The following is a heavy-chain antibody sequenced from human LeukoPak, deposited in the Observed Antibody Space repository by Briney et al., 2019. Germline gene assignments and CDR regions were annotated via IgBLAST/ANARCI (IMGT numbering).Heavy chain of an antibody. CDR2: INHSGST. D-gene: IGHD3-9*01. CDR1: GGSFSGYY. Sequence: SETLSLTCAVYGGSFSGYYWSWIRQPPGKGLEWIGEINHSGSTSYNPSLKSRVTISVDTSKNQFSLKLSSVTAADTAVYYCARDYDILTGYYKEIRFDYWGQGTLVTVSS. V-gene: IGHV4-34*01. J-gene: IGHJ4*02. CDR3: ARDYDILTGYYKEIRFDY.